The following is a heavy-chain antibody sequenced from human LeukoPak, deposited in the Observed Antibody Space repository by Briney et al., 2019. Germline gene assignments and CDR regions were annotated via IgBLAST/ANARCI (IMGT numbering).Heavy chain of an antibody. CDR3: ARDPLRRYDY. CDR1: GFTFSTYW. V-gene: IGHV3-7*01. CDR2: IKEDGRET. J-gene: IGHJ4*02. Sequence: GGSLRLSCAAPGFTFSTYWMSWVRQAPGKGLEWVATIKEDGRETYYVDSVKGRFTISRDNAKNSLYLQMSRLRAEDTAVYYCARDPLRRYDYWGQGTLLTVSS.